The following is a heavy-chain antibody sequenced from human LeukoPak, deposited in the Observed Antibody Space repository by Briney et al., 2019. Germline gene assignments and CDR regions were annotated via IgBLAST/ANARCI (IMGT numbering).Heavy chain of an antibody. CDR2: ISYDGSNK. D-gene: IGHD2-2*01. CDR3: ASVVVGN. V-gene: IGHV3-30*04. J-gene: IGHJ4*02. Sequence: GGSLRLSCAASGFTFSTYAMHWVRQAPGKGLEWVAVISYDGSNKYYADSVKGRFTISRDNSKNTLYLQMSSLRAEDTAVYYCASVVVGNWGQGTLVTVSS. CDR1: GFTFSTYA.